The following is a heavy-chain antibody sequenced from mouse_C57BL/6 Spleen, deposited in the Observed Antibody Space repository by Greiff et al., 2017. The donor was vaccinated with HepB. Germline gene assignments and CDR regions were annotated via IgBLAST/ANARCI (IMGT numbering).Heavy chain of an antibody. CDR1: GYTFTDYE. Sequence: VKLQESGAELVRPGASVTLSCKASGYTFTDYEMHWVKQTPVHGLEWIGAIDPETGGTAYNQKFKGKAILTADKSSSTAYMELRSLTSEDSAVYYCTRHAYWGQGTLVTVSA. V-gene: IGHV1-15*01. CDR2: IDPETGGT. CDR3: TRHAY. J-gene: IGHJ3*01.